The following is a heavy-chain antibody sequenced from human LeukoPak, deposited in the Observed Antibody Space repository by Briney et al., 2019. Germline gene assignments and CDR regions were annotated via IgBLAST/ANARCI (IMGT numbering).Heavy chain of an antibody. CDR2: INHSGST. CDR1: GGSISSNSFY. Sequence: KPSETLSLTCTVSGGSISSNSFYWGWIRQPPGKGLEWIGEINHSGSTNYNPSLKSRVTISVDTSKNQFSLKLSSVTAADTAVYYCARGEAGSGSYQFDYWGQGTLVTVSS. J-gene: IGHJ4*02. D-gene: IGHD3-10*01. CDR3: ARGEAGSGSYQFDY. V-gene: IGHV4-39*07.